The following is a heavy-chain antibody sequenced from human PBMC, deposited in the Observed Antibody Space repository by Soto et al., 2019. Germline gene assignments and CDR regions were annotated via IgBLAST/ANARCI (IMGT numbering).Heavy chain of an antibody. CDR2: IYDGGRT. V-gene: IGHV4-30-4*01. J-gene: IGHJ4*02. CDR1: GGSISTVDYW. Sequence: QVQLQESGPGLVKPSQTLSLTCTVSGGSISTVDYWWSWIRQSPDMGLEWIGHIYDGGRTYNTPSFESRVTMSVDTSQSQLSLTFSSVSAADTAVYYCAGGPSGDKVDSWGQGTLVTVSS. CDR3: AGGPSGDKVDS. D-gene: IGHD7-27*01.